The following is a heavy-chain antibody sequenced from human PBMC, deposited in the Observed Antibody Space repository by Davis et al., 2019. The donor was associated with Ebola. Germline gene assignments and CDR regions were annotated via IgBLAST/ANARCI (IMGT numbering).Heavy chain of an antibody. D-gene: IGHD1-7*01. V-gene: IGHV3-30-3*01. CDR2: ISYDGSNK. Sequence: GESLKISCAASGFTFSSYAMHWVRQAPGKGLEWVAVISYDGSNKYYADSVKGRFTISRDNTKNTLYLQMNSLRAEDTAVYYCARDQSITGTTSLYYYYGMDVWGQGTTVTVSS. CDR3: ARDQSITGTTSLYYYYGMDV. J-gene: IGHJ6*02. CDR1: GFTFSSYA.